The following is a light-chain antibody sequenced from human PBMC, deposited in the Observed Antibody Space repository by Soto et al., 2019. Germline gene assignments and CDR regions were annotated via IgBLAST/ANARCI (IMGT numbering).Light chain of an antibody. CDR2: GAS. V-gene: IGKV3-20*01. CDR1: QTIKSSY. Sequence: EIVLTQSPGTLSLSPGERATLSCRASQTIKSSYLAWYQQKPGQAPRLLIYGASSRATGIPDRFSGSGSGTDFTLTISRLEPEDFVVYYCQQYDISRTFGQGTKVEIK. CDR3: QQYDISRT. J-gene: IGKJ1*01.